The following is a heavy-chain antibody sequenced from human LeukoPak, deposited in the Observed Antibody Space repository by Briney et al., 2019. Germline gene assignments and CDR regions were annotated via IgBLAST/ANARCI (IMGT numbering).Heavy chain of an antibody. J-gene: IGHJ4*02. D-gene: IGHD1-26*01. CDR3: ARHWGGSYFDY. Sequence: GESLKISCKGSGYSFTNYWIAWVRQMPGKGLEWMGIIYPGDSDTRYSPSFQGQVTISADKSITTAYLQWSSLKASDTAMYFCARHWGGSYFDYWGQGTLVTASS. V-gene: IGHV5-51*01. CDR1: GYSFTNYW. CDR2: IYPGDSDT.